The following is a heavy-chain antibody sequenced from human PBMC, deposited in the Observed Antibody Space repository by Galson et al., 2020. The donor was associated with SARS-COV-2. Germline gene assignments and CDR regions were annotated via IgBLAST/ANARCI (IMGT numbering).Heavy chain of an antibody. J-gene: IGHJ4*02. V-gene: IGHV6-1*01. D-gene: IGHD3-22*01. CDR3: AREGELRFVSGYYSGFDY. Sequence: SQTLSLTCAISGDSVSSNSAAWNWIRQSPSRGIEWLGRTYYRTKWYNDYAVSAKSRITINPDTSKNQFSLQLNSVTPEDTAVYYCAREGELRFVSGYYSGFDYWGQGTLVTVSS. CDR1: GDSVSSNSAA. CDR2: TYYRTKWYN.